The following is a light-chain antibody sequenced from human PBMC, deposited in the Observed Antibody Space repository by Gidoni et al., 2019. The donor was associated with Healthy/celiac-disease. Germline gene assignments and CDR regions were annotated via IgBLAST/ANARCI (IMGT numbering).Light chain of an antibody. CDR3: QQYGSSPPLT. CDR2: GAS. V-gene: IGKV3-20*01. J-gene: IGKJ4*01. CDR1: QSVSSSY. Sequence: EIVLTQSPGTMSLSQGERATLSCRASQSVSSSYLAWYQQIPGQAPVLLIYGASSRATGIPDRFSGSGSGTDFTLTISRLEPEDFAVYYCQQYGSSPPLTFGGGTKVEIK.